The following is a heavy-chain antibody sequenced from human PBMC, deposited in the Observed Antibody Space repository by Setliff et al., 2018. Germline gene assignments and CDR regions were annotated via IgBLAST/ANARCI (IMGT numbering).Heavy chain of an antibody. D-gene: IGHD2-21*01. V-gene: IGHV4-28*03. CDR1: GVSVNSLTW. Sequence: LSLTCAVSGVSVNSLTWWSWVRQTPGKGLEWIGFIYHDGNPKFNPSVNYNPSLKSRVTMSIDKSKNQFSLNLRSVTAADTAVYYCTRGGERHHTANWGQGLLVTVSS. CDR2: IYHDGNP. J-gene: IGHJ4*02. CDR3: TRGGERHHTAN.